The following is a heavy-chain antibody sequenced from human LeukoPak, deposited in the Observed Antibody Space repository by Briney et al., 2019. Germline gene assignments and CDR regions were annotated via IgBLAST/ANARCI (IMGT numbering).Heavy chain of an antibody. Sequence: PSETLSLTCTVSRGSISSYYWSWIRQPPGKGLALIGYIYFSGSTNYNPSLKSRVAISVDTSKNQFSLKLSSVTAADTAVYSRHGVATMRRFDPWGQGTLVTVSS. V-gene: IGHV4-59*08. CDR3: HGVATMRRFDP. CDR2: IYFSGST. D-gene: IGHD5-24*01. J-gene: IGHJ5*02. CDR1: RGSISSYY.